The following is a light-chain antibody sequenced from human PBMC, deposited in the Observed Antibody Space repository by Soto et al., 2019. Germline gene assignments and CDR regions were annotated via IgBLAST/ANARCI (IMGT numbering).Light chain of an antibody. Sequence: QSALTQPASVSGSPGQSITIFCVGTSGDIGDYNYVSWYQQHPGKVPKVIIYDVSHRPSGVSYRVSGTKSGNTAALTVSGLQAEDEADYHCCSYTRSGTLIFGTGTQVTVL. J-gene: IGLJ1*01. CDR3: CSYTRSGTLI. V-gene: IGLV2-14*01. CDR1: SGDIGDYNY. CDR2: DVS.